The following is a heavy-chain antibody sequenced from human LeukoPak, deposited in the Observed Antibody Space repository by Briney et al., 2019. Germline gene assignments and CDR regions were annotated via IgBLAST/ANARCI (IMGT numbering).Heavy chain of an antibody. CDR1: GFTFATHG. CDR3: ARGGGLDV. D-gene: IGHD3-16*01. V-gene: IGHV3-23*01. J-gene: IGHJ6*02. CDR2: ISVGGLYT. Sequence: GGSLRLSCAASGFTFATHGMSWVRQVPGKGLEWVSAISVGGLYTYYADSVRGRFTISRDNAKNSLYLQMSNLRAEDTAVYFCARGGGLDVWGQGATVTVSS.